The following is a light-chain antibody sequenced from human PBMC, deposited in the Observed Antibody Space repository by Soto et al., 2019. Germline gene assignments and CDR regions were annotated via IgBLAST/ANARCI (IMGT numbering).Light chain of an antibody. V-gene: IGKV1-5*01. J-gene: IGKJ2*01. Sequence: DIQMTQSPSTLSASVGDRVTITCRASQSISSWLAWYQQKPGKAPKLLIYDASSLESGVPSRFSGIGSGTEFTLTISSLQPDDFATYYCQQYNSYSYTFGQVTKLEIK. CDR3: QQYNSYSYT. CDR2: DAS. CDR1: QSISSW.